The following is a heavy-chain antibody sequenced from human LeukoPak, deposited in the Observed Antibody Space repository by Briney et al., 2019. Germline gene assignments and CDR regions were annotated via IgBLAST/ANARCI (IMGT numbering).Heavy chain of an antibody. CDR3: ARDPAPYTAMPDY. V-gene: IGHV3-33*01. J-gene: IGHJ4*02. CDR1: GFTFSSYG. CDR2: IWYDGSNK. Sequence: GGSLRLSCAASGFTFSSYGMHWVRQAPGKGLEWVAVIWYDGSNKYYADSVKGRFTISRDNSKNTLYLQMNSLRAEDTAVYYCARDPAPYTAMPDYWGQGTLVTVSS. D-gene: IGHD5-18*01.